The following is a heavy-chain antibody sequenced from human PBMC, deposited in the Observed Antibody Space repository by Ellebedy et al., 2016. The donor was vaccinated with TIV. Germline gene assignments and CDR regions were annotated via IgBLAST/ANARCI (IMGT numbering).Heavy chain of an antibody. V-gene: IGHV3-23*01. CDR2: ISGSGGST. D-gene: IGHD1-26*01. Sequence: GESLKISCAASGFTFSSYAMSWVRQAPGKGLEWVSGISGSGGSTYYADSVKGRFTISRDNSKNTLYLQMNSLRAEDTAVYYCARAARWDHTQGAFDIWGQGTMVTVSS. CDR3: ARAARWDHTQGAFDI. CDR1: GFTFSSYA. J-gene: IGHJ3*02.